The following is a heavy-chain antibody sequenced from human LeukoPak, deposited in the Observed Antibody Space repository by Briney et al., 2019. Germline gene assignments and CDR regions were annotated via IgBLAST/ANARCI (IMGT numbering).Heavy chain of an antibody. CDR1: GFTFSSYS. Sequence: PGGSLRLSCAASGFTFSSYSMNWVRQAPGKGLEWVSSISSSSSHIYYADSVKGRFTISRDNAKNSLYLQMNSLRAEDTAVYYCARNLEFDYWGQGTLVTVSS. CDR2: ISSSSSHI. CDR3: ARNLEFDY. J-gene: IGHJ4*02. V-gene: IGHV3-21*01.